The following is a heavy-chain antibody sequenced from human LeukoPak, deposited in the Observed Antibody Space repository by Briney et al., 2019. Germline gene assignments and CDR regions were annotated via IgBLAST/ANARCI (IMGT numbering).Heavy chain of an antibody. CDR1: GFTFSSYA. CDR3: AKATYYDLPYYYYMDV. D-gene: IGHD3-3*01. Sequence: PGGSLRLSCAASGFTFSSYAMSWVRQAPGKGLEWVSAISGSGGSTYYADSVKGRFTISRDNSKNTLYLQMNSLRAEDTAVYYCAKATYYDLPYYYYMDVWGKGTTVTVSS. CDR2: ISGSGGST. V-gene: IGHV3-23*01. J-gene: IGHJ6*03.